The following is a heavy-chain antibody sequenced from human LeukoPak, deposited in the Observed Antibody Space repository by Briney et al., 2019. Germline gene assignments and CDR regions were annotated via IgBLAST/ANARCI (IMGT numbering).Heavy chain of an antibody. CDR2: ISYDGSNN. CDR1: GFTFSSYG. Sequence: GGSLRLSCAASGFTFSSYGMFWVRQAPGKGLEWVAVISYDGSNNYHADSVKGRFTISRDNSKNTLYLQMISLRAEDTAVYYCAKDRSRYASGGMDVWGQGTTVTVSS. CDR3: AKDRSRYASGGMDV. J-gene: IGHJ6*02. D-gene: IGHD3-16*02. V-gene: IGHV3-30*18.